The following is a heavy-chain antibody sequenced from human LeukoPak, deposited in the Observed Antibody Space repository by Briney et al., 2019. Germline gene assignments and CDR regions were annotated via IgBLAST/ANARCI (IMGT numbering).Heavy chain of an antibody. V-gene: IGHV4-30-2*01. CDR1: GGSISSGGYY. J-gene: IGHJ6*02. Sequence: PSETLSLTCTVSGGSISSGGYYWSWIRQHPGKGLEWIGYIYHSGSTYYNPSLKSRVTISVDRSKNQFSLKLSSVTAADTAVYYCASGGYGSGSYYPSPYYYYGMDVWGQGTTVTVSS. CDR3: ASGGYGSGSYYPSPYYYYGMDV. CDR2: IYHSGST. D-gene: IGHD3-10*01.